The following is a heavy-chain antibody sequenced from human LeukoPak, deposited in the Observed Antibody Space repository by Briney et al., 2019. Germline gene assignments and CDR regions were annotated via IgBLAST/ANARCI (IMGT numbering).Heavy chain of an antibody. CDR2: IYYSGST. J-gene: IGHJ5*02. V-gene: IGHV4-39*01. CDR1: GGSISSSSYY. D-gene: IGHD6-6*01. CDR3: ARGYSSSSLPTNWFDP. Sequence: SETLSLTCTVSGGSISSSSYYWGWIRQPPGKGLEWIGSIYYSGSTYYNPSLKSRVTISVDTSKNQFSLKLSSVTAADTAVYYCARGYSSSSLPTNWFDPWGQGTLVTVSS.